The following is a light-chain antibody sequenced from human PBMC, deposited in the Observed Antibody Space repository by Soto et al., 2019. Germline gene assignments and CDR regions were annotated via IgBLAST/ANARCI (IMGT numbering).Light chain of an antibody. CDR3: SSYTTTSTVV. J-gene: IGLJ2*01. V-gene: IGLV2-14*01. CDR1: SSTVGDYNY. Sequence: QSALTQPPSASGSPGQSVTVSCTGTSSTVGDYNYVSWYQHHPGKAPKLVIYEVNKRPSGVSNRFSGSKSGNTASLTISGLQAEDEAVYYCSSYTTTSTVVFGGGTKLTVL. CDR2: EVN.